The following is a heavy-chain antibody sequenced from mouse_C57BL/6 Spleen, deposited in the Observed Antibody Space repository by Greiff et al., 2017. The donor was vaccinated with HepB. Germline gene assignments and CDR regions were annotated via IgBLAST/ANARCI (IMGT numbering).Heavy chain of an antibody. CDR3: ARGGTTDLRYAMDY. V-gene: IGHV1-20*01. J-gene: IGHJ4*01. D-gene: IGHD1-1*01. Sequence: VQLQQSGPELVKPGDSVKISCKASGYSFTGYFMNWVMQSNGKSLEWIGRINPYNGDTFYNQKFKGKATLTVDKSSSTAHMELRSLTSEDSAVYYCARGGTTDLRYAMDYWGQGTSVTVSS. CDR1: GYSFTGYF. CDR2: INPYNGDT.